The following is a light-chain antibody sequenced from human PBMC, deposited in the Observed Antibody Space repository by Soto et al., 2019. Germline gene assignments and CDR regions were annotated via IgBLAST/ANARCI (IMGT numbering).Light chain of an antibody. V-gene: IGLV4-69*01. CDR3: QTWGAGPSVV. CDR2: FNTDGSH. CDR1: SGHSDYA. Sequence: QPVLTQSPSASASLGASVKLTCTLSSGHSDYAIAWHQQQPEKGPRFLMKFNTDGSHTKGDGIPDRFSGSSSGAERYLTISSLQPEDEADYYCQTWGAGPSVVFGGGTQLTVL. J-gene: IGLJ3*02.